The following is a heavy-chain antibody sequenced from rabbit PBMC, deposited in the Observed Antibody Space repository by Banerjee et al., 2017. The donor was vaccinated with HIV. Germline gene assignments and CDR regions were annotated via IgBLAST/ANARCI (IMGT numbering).Heavy chain of an antibody. D-gene: IGHD6-1*01. Sequence: QVHLEESGGDLVKPEGSLTLTCTASGFSFSNRYVMCWVRQAPGKGLEWIACIYTGSSGNTVYANWAKGRFTISSTSSSTVTLQMTSLTAADTATYFCARDGAGYAGYGYAHLWGQGTLVTVS. CDR1: GFSFSNRYV. CDR2: IYTGSSGNT. V-gene: IGHV1S45*01. J-gene: IGHJ4*01. CDR3: ARDGAGYAGYGYAHL.